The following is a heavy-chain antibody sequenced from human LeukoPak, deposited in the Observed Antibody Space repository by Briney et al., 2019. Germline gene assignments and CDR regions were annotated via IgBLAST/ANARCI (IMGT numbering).Heavy chain of an antibody. CDR2: IGNSGGDT. CDR1: GFTFTTYA. Sequence: GGSLRLSCAASGFTFTTYAMCWVRQAPGKGLEWVSCIGNSGGDTVYADSVRGRFTVSRDTSRNTLFLEMNSLRAEDTAIYYCAKRGGESSGWGPFDYWGQGTLVAVSS. V-gene: IGHV3-23*01. D-gene: IGHD6-19*01. J-gene: IGHJ4*02. CDR3: AKRGGESSGWGPFDY.